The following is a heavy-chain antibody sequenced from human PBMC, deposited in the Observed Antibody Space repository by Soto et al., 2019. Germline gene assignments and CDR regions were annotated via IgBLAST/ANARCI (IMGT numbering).Heavy chain of an antibody. CDR1: GFTFSSYA. J-gene: IGHJ4*02. Sequence: GGSLRLSCAASGFTFSSYAMSWVRQAPGEGLEWVSAISGSGGSTYYADSVEGRFTISRDNSKNTLYLQMNSLRAEDTAVYYCARDAPYYDILTGYFPLDYWGQGTLVTVSS. CDR3: ARDAPYYDILTGYFPLDY. V-gene: IGHV3-23*01. CDR2: ISGSGGST. D-gene: IGHD3-9*01.